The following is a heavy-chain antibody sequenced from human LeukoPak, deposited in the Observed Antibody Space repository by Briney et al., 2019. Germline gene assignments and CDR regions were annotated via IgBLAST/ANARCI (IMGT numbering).Heavy chain of an antibody. D-gene: IGHD1-20*01. CDR2: IKPDTGVT. Sequence: ASVKVSCTTSGFTFTAHYMHWVRQAPGQGLEWMGWIKPDTGVTYYAQTFQGRFTMTVDVSISTGSMELTSLRSDNTAIYYCARDNNWRPDYWGQGTLVTVSS. CDR1: GFTFTAHY. J-gene: IGHJ4*02. CDR3: ARDNNWRPDY. V-gene: IGHV1-2*02.